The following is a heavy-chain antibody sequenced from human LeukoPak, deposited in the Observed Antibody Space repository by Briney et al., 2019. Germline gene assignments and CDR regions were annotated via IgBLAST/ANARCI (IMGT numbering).Heavy chain of an antibody. CDR2: ISSSSSYI. Sequence: GGSLRPSCAASGFTFSSYSMNWVRQAPGKGLEWVSSISSSSSYIYYADSVKGRFTISRDNAKNSLYLQMNSLRAEDTAVYYCARGAVRYSSSSRVLDYWGQGTLVTVSS. CDR1: GFTFSSYS. V-gene: IGHV3-21*01. CDR3: ARGAVRYSSSSRVLDY. J-gene: IGHJ4*02. D-gene: IGHD6-6*01.